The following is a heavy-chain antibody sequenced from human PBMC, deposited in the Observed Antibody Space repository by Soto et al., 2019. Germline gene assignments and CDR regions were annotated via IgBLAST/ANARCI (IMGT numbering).Heavy chain of an antibody. Sequence: NPSETLSLTCTVSGGSVSSSSYYWGWIRQPPGKGLEWIGSIYYSGSTYYNPSLKSRVTISVDTSKNQFSLKLSSVTAADTAVYYCARASYYDYIWGSYREFDYWGQGTLVTVSS. V-gene: IGHV4-39*01. D-gene: IGHD3-16*02. CDR1: GGSVSSSSYY. CDR2: IYYSGST. J-gene: IGHJ4*02. CDR3: ARASYYDYIWGSYREFDY.